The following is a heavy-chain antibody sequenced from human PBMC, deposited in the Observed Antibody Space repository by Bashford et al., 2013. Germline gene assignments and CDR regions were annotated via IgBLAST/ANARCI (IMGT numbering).Heavy chain of an antibody. CDR2: TYASGTT. J-gene: IGHJ5*02. D-gene: IGHD3-16*01. CDR1: GGSISNYY. CDR3: ARVDPGGPGDR. Sequence: SETLSLTCTVSGGSISNYYWTWIRQPPGRTLEWIGHTYASGTTDYNPSLSSRVTISEDTSRNQFSLKLNSVTAADTAVYYCARVDPGGPGDRWGQGILVTVSS. V-gene: IGHV4-59*01.